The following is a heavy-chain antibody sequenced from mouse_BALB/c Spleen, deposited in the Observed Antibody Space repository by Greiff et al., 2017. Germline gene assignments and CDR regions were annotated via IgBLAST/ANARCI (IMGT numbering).Heavy chain of an antibody. J-gene: IGHJ1*01. Sequence: EVQLVESGPELVKPGASVKMSCKASGYTFTSYVMHWVKQKPGQGLEWIGYINPYNDGTKYNEKFKGKATLTSDKSSSTAYMELSSLTSEDSAVYYCARDYGSSYGYFDVWGAGTTVTVSS. CDR3: ARDYGSSYGYFDV. D-gene: IGHD1-1*01. V-gene: IGHV1-14*01. CDR2: INPYNDGT. CDR1: GYTFTSYV.